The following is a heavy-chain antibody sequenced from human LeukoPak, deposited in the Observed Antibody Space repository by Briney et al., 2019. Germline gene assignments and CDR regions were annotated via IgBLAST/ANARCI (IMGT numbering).Heavy chain of an antibody. Sequence: PGGSLRLSCAASGFTFSSYAMHWVRQAPGKGLEWVAVISYDGSNKYYADSVKGRFTISRDNSKNTLYLQMNSLRAEDTAVYYCAKGIAGAAVAGTRWGQGTLVTVSS. D-gene: IGHD6-19*01. J-gene: IGHJ4*02. CDR2: ISYDGSNK. CDR3: AKGIAGAAVAGTR. CDR1: GFTFSSYA. V-gene: IGHV3-30*04.